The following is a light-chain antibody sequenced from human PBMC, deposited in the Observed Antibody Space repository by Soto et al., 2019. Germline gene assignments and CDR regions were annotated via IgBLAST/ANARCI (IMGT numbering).Light chain of an antibody. CDR1: QDISRS. V-gene: IGKV1-9*01. Sequence: IQFTQSPSSLSASVGDRVTITCRARQDISRSLAWYQQRPGRAPRLLIYLASNLQSVFPSRFSGSGSGTDFNLTIGGLQPEDFATYTCRQRYGYHLTFGGGTRVEIK. CDR2: LAS. J-gene: IGKJ4*01. CDR3: RQRYGYHLT.